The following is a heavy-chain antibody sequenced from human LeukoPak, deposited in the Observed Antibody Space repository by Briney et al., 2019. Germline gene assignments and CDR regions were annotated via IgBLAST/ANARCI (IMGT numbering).Heavy chain of an antibody. D-gene: IGHD6-13*01. V-gene: IGHV1-69*05. CDR1: GGTFSSYA. J-gene: IGHJ4*02. Sequence: GALVKVSCKASGGTFSSYAISWVRQAPGQGLEWMGRIIPIFGTANYAQKFQGRVTITTDESTSTAYMELSSLRSEDTAVYYCAGDPIAAATNFDYWGQGTLVTVSS. CDR3: AGDPIAAATNFDY. CDR2: IIPIFGTA.